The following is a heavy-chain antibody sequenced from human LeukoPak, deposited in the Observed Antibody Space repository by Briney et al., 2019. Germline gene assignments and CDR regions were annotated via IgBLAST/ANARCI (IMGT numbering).Heavy chain of an antibody. CDR3: TKKPGVVEI. Sequence: GGSLRLSCAVSGFTFSSYAMSWVRQAPGKGLEWVSGISGSGGTTYYADSVKGRFTIFRDNSKNTLYLQMNSQRAEDTAIYYCTKKPGVVEIWGQGTMVTVSS. D-gene: IGHD2-15*01. CDR2: ISGSGGTT. CDR1: GFTFSSYA. J-gene: IGHJ3*02. V-gene: IGHV3-23*01.